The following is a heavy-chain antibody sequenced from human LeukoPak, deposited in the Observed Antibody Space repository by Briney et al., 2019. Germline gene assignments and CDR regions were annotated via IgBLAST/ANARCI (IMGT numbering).Heavy chain of an antibody. CDR3: ARGQRSVTTDY. V-gene: IGHV4-59*08. CDR1: GGSISGFY. J-gene: IGHJ4*02. Sequence: SETLSLTCTVSGGSISGFYWSWIRQPPGKGLEWIGYIYYSGSTNYNPSLKSRVTISVDTSKNQFSLKLSSVTAADTAVYYCARGQRSVTTDYWGQGTLVTVSS. D-gene: IGHD4-17*01. CDR2: IYYSGST.